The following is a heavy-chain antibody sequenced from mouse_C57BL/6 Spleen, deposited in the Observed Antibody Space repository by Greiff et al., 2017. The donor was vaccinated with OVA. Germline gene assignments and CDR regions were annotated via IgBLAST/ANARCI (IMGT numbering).Heavy chain of an antibody. J-gene: IGHJ1*03. D-gene: IGHD1-1*01. CDR1: GYSFTDYN. V-gene: IGHV1-39*01. Sequence: VQLKQSGPELVKPGASVKISCKASGYSFTDYNMNWVKQSNGKSLEWIGVINPNYGTTSYNQKFKGKATLTVDQSSSTAYMQLNSLTSEDAAVDYCANPYYYGSSYGYFDVWGTGTTVTVSS. CDR2: INPNYGTT. CDR3: ANPYYYGSSYGYFDV.